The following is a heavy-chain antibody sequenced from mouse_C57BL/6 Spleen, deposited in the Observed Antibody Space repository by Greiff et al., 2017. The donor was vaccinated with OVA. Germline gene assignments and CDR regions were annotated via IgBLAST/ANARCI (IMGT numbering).Heavy chain of an antibody. CDR2: ILPGSGST. V-gene: IGHV1-9*01. Sequence: VKLQESGAELMKPGASVKLSCKATGYTFTGYWIEWVKQRPGHGLEWIGEILPGSGSTNYNEKFKGKATFTADTSSNTAYMQLSSLTTEDSANYYCARYDYYGSRPYYAMDYWGQGTSVTVSS. CDR3: ARYDYYGSRPYYAMDY. J-gene: IGHJ4*01. D-gene: IGHD1-1*01. CDR1: GYTFTGYW.